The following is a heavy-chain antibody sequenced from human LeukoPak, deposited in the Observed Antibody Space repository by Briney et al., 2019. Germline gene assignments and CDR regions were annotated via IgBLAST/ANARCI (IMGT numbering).Heavy chain of an antibody. CDR1: GGSISSYY. Sequence: SETLSLTCTVSGGSISSYYWSWVRQPPGKELEWIGYNYYSGSTNYSPSLKSRVTISVDTSKNQFSLKLNSVTAADTAVYYCARGSGRDDWFDPWGQGTLVTVSS. V-gene: IGHV4-59*01. CDR3: ARGSGRDDWFDP. J-gene: IGHJ5*02. D-gene: IGHD3-10*01. CDR2: NYYSGST.